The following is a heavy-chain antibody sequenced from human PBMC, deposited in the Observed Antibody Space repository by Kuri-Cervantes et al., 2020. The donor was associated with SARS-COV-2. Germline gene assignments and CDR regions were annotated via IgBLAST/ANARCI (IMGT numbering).Heavy chain of an antibody. Sequence: GGSLRLSCAASGFTFKNYAIHWVRQAPGKGLEWVALMSYDGTNKYYADSVKGRFTISRDNSKNTLYLQMNSLRAEDTAVHHYAKDLGFGELLSGVVNDYWGQGTLVTV. J-gene: IGHJ4*02. CDR2: MSYDGTNK. V-gene: IGHV3-30*04. D-gene: IGHD3-10*01. CDR1: GFTFKNYA. CDR3: AKDLGFGELLSGVVNDY.